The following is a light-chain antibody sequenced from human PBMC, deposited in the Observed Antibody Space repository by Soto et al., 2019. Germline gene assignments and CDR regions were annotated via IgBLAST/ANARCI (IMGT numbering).Light chain of an antibody. J-gene: IGKJ1*01. CDR3: MQALQNPWT. CDR2: LGS. CDR1: QSLLHSNGYNY. V-gene: IGKV2-28*01. Sequence: DIVMTQSPLSLPVTPGEPASISCRSSQSLLHSNGYNYLDWYLQKPGQSPQLLIYLGSNRASGVPDRFSGSGAGTDFTLKISRVEAEDVGVYYCMQALQNPWTFGQGTNVEIK.